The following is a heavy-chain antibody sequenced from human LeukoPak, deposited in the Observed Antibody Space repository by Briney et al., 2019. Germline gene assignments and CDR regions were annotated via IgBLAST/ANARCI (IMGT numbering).Heavy chain of an antibody. V-gene: IGHV1-2*02. Sequence: RAASVTVSCNASAYTFTGYYMHWVRQAPGQGLEWMGWINPNSGGTNYAKTFQGRVTMTSDKSISTAYMELSRLRSDDTVLYYCATIREGYCNYYYMDVWGKGTTVTVSS. J-gene: IGHJ6*03. CDR1: AYTFTGYY. CDR2: INPNSGGT. CDR3: ATIREGYCNYYYMDV.